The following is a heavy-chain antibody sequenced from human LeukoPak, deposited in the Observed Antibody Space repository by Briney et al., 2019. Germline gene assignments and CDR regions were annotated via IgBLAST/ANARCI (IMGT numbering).Heavy chain of an antibody. CDR2: IYSGGST. CDR1: GFTFSSNY. Sequence: GGSLRLSCAASGFTFSSNYMSWVRQAPGKGLEWVSVIYSGGSTYYADSVKGRFTISRDNSKNTLYLQMNSLRAEDTAVYYCARDKDYYDSSGYYDYWGQGTLVTVSS. CDR3: ARDKDYYDSSGYYDY. V-gene: IGHV3-66*01. J-gene: IGHJ4*02. D-gene: IGHD3-22*01.